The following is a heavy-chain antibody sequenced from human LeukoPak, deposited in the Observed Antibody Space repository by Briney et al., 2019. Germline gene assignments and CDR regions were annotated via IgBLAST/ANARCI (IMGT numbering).Heavy chain of an antibody. V-gene: IGHV3-7*01. CDR3: ARVSGYSSGWVSDNWFDP. CDR2: IKQDGSEK. Sequence: GGSLRLSCAASGFTFSSYWMSWVRQAQGKGLEWVANIKQDGSEKYYVDSVKGRFTISRDNAKNSLYLQMNSLRAEDTAVYYCARVSGYSSGWVSDNWFDPWGQGTLVTVSS. D-gene: IGHD6-19*01. J-gene: IGHJ5*02. CDR1: GFTFSSYW.